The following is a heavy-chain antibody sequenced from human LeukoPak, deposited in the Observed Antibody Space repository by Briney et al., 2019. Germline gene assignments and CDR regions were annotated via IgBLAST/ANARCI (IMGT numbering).Heavy chain of an antibody. D-gene: IGHD3-22*01. V-gene: IGHV3-23*01. Sequence: AGGSLRLSCAASGFTFFKYAMSWVRPAPGKGLEWGSGLSGSAAYTYYADSEKGRFTISRDNSKHTLWLQMDRLSAEDTALYYCAKGSSSFFYDSSGYYDLTFDSWGQGTLVTVSS. CDR1: GFTFFKYA. CDR3: AKGSSSFFYDSSGYYDLTFDS. J-gene: IGHJ4*02. CDR2: LSGSAAYT.